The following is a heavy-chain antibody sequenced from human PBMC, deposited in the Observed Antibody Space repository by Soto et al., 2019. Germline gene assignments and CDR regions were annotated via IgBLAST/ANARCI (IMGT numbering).Heavy chain of an antibody. Sequence: GESRKISCKGSGYSFTSYWIGWVRQMPGKGLEWMGIIYPGDSDTRYSPSFQGQVTISADNSISTASLQWSSLKASDTAMYYCARLLAYSGSYLDYGMDVWGQGTTVTVSS. CDR3: ARLLAYSGSYLDYGMDV. V-gene: IGHV5-51*01. CDR1: GYSFTSYW. J-gene: IGHJ6*02. CDR2: IYPGDSDT. D-gene: IGHD1-26*01.